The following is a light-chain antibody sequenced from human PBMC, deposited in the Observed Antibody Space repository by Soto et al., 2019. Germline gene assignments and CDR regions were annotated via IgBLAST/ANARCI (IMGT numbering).Light chain of an antibody. J-gene: IGLJ1*01. CDR3: SCLSPTSSPTL. CDR1: STDIGLYNY. Sequence: QSALSQPASMSGSPGQSITIPCTGASTDIGLYNYVSWYQHHPGKAPKLLISEVNIRPSGLSDRFSASKAGNTASLTISGLQPEDEAYYYCSCLSPTSSPTLFGTGPKLTV. CDR2: EVN. V-gene: IGLV2-14*01.